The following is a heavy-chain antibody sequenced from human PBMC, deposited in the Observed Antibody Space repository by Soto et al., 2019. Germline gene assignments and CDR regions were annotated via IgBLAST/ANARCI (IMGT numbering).Heavy chain of an antibody. CDR3: ARDRGIEAAGVGPFDY. J-gene: IGHJ4*02. Sequence: EVQLLESGGGLVQPGGSLRLSCAASGFTFSSYAMSWVRQAPGKGLEWVSAISGSGGSTYYADSVKGRFTTSRDNPKNTLDLQMSSPGAEDTDVYYCARDRGIEAAGVGPFDYWGQGTLVTVCS. V-gene: IGHV3-23*01. CDR1: GFTFSSYA. CDR2: ISGSGGST. D-gene: IGHD6-13*01.